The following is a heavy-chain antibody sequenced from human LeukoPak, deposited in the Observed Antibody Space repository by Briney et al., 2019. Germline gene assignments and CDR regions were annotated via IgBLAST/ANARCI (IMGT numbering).Heavy chain of an antibody. J-gene: IGHJ4*02. Sequence: GGSLTLSCAASGFTFSGSAMHWVRQASGKGLEWVGRIRSKANSYATAYAASVKGRFTIFREDSKNTAYLQMNSLKTEDTAVYYCTRTNKAAMVSRVLSGVTLLFDYWGQGTLVTVSS. CDR3: TRTNKAAMVSRVLSGVTLLFDY. V-gene: IGHV3-73*01. CDR2: IRSKANSYAT. D-gene: IGHD5-18*01. CDR1: GFTFSGSA.